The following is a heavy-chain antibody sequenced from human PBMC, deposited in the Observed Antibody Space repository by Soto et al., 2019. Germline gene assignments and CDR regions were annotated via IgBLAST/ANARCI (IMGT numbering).Heavy chain of an antibody. Sequence: QVQLQESGPGLVKPSETLSLRCSVSGGSIRTIYSTWVRQPVGNGLEWIGRIHTSGSSSYNPSLERRVSMSIDTPTNQFSLKLKSVTVADTAVYFCARESRDSGDGLDVWGQGTAVTVSS. J-gene: IGHJ6*02. D-gene: IGHD2-15*01. CDR1: GGSIRTIY. V-gene: IGHV4-4*07. CDR2: IHTSGSS. CDR3: ARESRDSGDGLDV.